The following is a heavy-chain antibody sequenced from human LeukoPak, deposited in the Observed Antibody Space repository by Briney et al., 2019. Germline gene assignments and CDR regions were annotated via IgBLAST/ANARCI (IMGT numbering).Heavy chain of an antibody. CDR2: IWYDGSNK. D-gene: IGHD2-2*01. J-gene: IGHJ4*02. CDR3: ARAYCSSTSCSSPFDY. CDR1: GFTFSNYG. Sequence: GGSLRLSCAASGFTFSNYGMHWVRQAPGKGLEWVAVIWYDGSNKYYADSVKGRFTISRDNSKNTLYLQMNSLRAEDTAVYYCARAYCSSTSCSSPFDYWGQGTLVTVSS. V-gene: IGHV3-33*01.